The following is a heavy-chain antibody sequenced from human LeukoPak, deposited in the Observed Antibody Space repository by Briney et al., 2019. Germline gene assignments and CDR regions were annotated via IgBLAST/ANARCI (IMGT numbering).Heavy chain of an antibody. Sequence: ASVKVCCKASGYTFTGYYMHWVRQAPGQGLEWMGWINPNSGGTNYAQKFQGRVTMTRDTSISTAYMELSRLRSDDTAVYYCARGPVERVPSTKNWFDPWGQGTLVTVSS. D-gene: IGHD4-23*01. V-gene: IGHV1-2*02. J-gene: IGHJ5*02. CDR3: ARGPVERVPSTKNWFDP. CDR1: GYTFTGYY. CDR2: INPNSGGT.